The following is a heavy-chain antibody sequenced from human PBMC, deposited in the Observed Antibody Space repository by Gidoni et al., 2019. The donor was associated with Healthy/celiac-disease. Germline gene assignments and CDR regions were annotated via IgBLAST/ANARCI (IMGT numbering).Heavy chain of an antibody. J-gene: IGHJ4*02. D-gene: IGHD3-9*01. CDR3: ARDRSTIFCLAY. V-gene: IGHV3-30*07. Sequence: GRFTISRDNSKNTLYLQMNSLRAEDTAVYYCARDRSTIFCLAYWGQGTLVTVSS.